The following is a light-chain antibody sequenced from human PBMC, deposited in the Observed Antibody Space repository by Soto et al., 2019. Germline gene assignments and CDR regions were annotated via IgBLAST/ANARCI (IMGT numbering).Light chain of an antibody. J-gene: IGKJ3*01. CDR2: AAS. Sequence: DIQMTQSPSSLSASVGDRVTITCRASQSISSYLNWYQQNPGKAPKLLIYAASSLQSGVPSRFSGSGSGTDFTRTISSLQPEEFPTYYCQHSYRTPITFGPGTKVDIK. V-gene: IGKV1-39*01. CDR1: QSISSY. CDR3: QHSYRTPIT.